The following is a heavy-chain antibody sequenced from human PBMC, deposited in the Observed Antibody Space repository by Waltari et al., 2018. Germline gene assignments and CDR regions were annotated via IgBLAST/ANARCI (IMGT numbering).Heavy chain of an antibody. Sequence: EVQLVESGGDLVQPGRSLRLSCTASGFTFGDYAMSWVRQAPGKGLEWVGFIRSKAYGGTTEYAASVKGRFTISRDDSKSIAYLQMNSLKTEDTAVYYCTRVGYDILTGYYNSLDYWGQGTLVTVSS. V-gene: IGHV3-49*04. CDR2: IRSKAYGGTT. J-gene: IGHJ4*02. CDR1: GFTFGDYA. CDR3: TRVGYDILTGYYNSLDY. D-gene: IGHD3-9*01.